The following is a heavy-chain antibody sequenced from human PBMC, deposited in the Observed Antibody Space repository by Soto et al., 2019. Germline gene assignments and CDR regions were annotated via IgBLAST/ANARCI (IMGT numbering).Heavy chain of an antibody. CDR3: ARQDSSYYYAMDV. V-gene: IGHV5-51*01. D-gene: IGHD2-15*01. CDR1: GYSFTSCW. J-gene: IGHJ6*02. Sequence: GESLKISCKGSGYSFTSCWIGWGRRMPGKGLEWMGSIYPGDSDTRYSPSFQGQVTISADKSISTAYLQWSSLKASDTAMYYCARQDSSYYYAMDVWGQGTTVTVSS. CDR2: IYPGDSDT.